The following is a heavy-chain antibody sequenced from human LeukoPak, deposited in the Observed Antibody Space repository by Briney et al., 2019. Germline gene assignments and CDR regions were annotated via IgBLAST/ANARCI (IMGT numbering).Heavy chain of an antibody. J-gene: IGHJ4*02. CDR2: IYYSGST. CDR3: ARGRGSSTDNYFDY. CDR1: GGSISSGGYY. Sequence: SQTLSLTCTVSGGSISSGGYYWSWIRQHPGKGLEWIGYIYYSGSTYYNPSLKSRVTILVDTSKNQFSLKLSSVTAADTAVYYCARGRGSSTDNYFDYWGQGTLVTVSS. D-gene: IGHD6-13*01. V-gene: IGHV4-31*03.